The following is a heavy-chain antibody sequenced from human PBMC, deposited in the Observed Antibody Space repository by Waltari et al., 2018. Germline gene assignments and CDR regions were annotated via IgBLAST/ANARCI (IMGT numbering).Heavy chain of an antibody. V-gene: IGHV3-48*03. CDR1: GFTFSSYE. CDR3: ASSSSGYSLYFDY. J-gene: IGHJ4*02. CDR2: ISSSGSTI. Sequence: EVQLVESGGGLVQPGGSLRLSCAASGFTFSSYEMNWVRQAPGKGLEWVSYISSSGSTIYYADSVKGRFTISRDNAKNSLYLQMNSLRAEDTAVYYCASSSSGYSLYFDYWGQGTLVTVSS. D-gene: IGHD3-22*01.